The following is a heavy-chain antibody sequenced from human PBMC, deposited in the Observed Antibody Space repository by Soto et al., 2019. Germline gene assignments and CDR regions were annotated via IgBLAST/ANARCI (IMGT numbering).Heavy chain of an antibody. CDR1: GGSISSGDYY. V-gene: IGHV4-30-4*01. CDR2: ISYTGST. Sequence: SETLSLTCTVSGGSISSGDYYWSWIRQPPGKGLECIGYISYTGSTYYNPSLKSRVTMSIDTSKNQFSLKLGSVTAADTAVYYCARDPSSGGYCPGPCFGNWGQGTQVTVSS. D-gene: IGHD2-21*01. CDR3: ARDPSSGGYCPGPCFGN. J-gene: IGHJ1*01.